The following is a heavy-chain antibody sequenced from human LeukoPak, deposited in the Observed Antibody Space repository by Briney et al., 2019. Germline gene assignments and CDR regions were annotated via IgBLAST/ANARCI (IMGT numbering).Heavy chain of an antibody. CDR2: IIPIFGTA. Sequence: GASVKVSCKASGGTFCSYAISWVRQAPGQGLEWMGGIIPIFGTANNAQKFLGRVTITADASTSTAYMELSSLGSEDTAVYYCARGDYGSGSYRWIYYMDVWGKGTTVTISS. J-gene: IGHJ6*03. D-gene: IGHD3-10*01. CDR1: GGTFCSYA. CDR3: ARGDYGSGSYRWIYYMDV. V-gene: IGHV1-69*13.